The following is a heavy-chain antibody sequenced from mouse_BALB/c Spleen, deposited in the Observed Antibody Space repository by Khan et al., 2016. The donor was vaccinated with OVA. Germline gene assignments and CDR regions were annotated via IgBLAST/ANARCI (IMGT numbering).Heavy chain of an antibody. CDR3: ARKDYYDYDPFPY. J-gene: IGHJ3*01. CDR1: GYSITSEFA. CDR2: ISYSGNT. D-gene: IGHD2-4*01. Sequence: EVELVESGPGLVKPSQSLSLTCTVTGYSITSEFAWNWIRQFPGNKLEWMGYISYSGNTRYNPSLKSLISITRDTSRNQFFLQLNSVTTEDTAIYYCARKDYYDYDPFPYWGQGTLVTVSA. V-gene: IGHV3-2*02.